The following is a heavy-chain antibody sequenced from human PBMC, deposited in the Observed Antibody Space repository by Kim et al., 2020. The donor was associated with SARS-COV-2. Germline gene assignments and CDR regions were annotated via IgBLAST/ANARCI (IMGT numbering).Heavy chain of an antibody. J-gene: IGHJ4*02. CDR1: GFTFSSHS. Sequence: GGSLRLSCAAYGFTFSSHSMNWVRQAPGKGLEWLSYMRSSTNTIYYADSVKGRFTISRDNAKNSLYLQMNSLKDEDTAVDYSARDTDWVFDYWVQGTRVTVSS. CDR3: ARDTDWVFDY. CDR2: MRSSTNTI. D-gene: IGHD3-9*01. V-gene: IGHV3-48*02.